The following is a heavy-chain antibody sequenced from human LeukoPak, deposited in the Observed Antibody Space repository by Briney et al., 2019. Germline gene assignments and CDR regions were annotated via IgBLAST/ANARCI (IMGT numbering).Heavy chain of an antibody. Sequence: PGGSLRLSCAVSGFSFNTYNMNWVRQAPGKGLEWVSSISSSSSYIYYADSVKGRFAISRDNAKNSLYLQMNSLRAEDTAVYYCAREALSSSSSGGTDAFDIWGQGTMVTVSS. D-gene: IGHD6-6*01. CDR3: AREALSSSSSGGTDAFDI. CDR1: GFSFNTYN. V-gene: IGHV3-21*01. CDR2: ISSSSSYI. J-gene: IGHJ3*02.